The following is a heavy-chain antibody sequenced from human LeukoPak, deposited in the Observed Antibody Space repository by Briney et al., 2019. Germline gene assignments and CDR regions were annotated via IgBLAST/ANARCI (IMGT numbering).Heavy chain of an antibody. CDR2: IYTSGST. D-gene: IGHD2-15*01. CDR3: ARGDIAAPLDV. CDR1: GYSISSSYY. V-gene: IGHV4-4*07. J-gene: IGHJ6*02. Sequence: PSETLSLTCTVSGYSISSSYYWSWIRQPAGKGLEWIGRIYTSGSTNYNPSLKSRVTMSVDTSKNQFSLKLSFVTAADTAVYYCARGDIAAPLDVWGQGTTVTVSS.